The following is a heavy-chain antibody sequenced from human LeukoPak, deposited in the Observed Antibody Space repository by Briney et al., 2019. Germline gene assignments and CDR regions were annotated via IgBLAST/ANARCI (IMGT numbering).Heavy chain of an antibody. CDR3: AKDSISGWYASGY. J-gene: IGHJ4*02. V-gene: IGHV3-64*04. Sequence: GGSLRLSCSASGFTFSSYAMHSVRQAPGKGLEYVSAVSSNGGSTYYADSVKGRFTISRDNSKNTLYLQMNSLRAEDTAVYYCAKDSISGWYASGYWGQGTLVTVSS. CDR2: VSSNGGST. D-gene: IGHD6-19*01. CDR1: GFTFSSYA.